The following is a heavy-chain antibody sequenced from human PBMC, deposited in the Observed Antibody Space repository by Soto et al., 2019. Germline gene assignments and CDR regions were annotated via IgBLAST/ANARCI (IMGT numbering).Heavy chain of an antibody. J-gene: IGHJ6*02. CDR2: INSDGSST. CDR1: GFTFSSYW. Sequence: GGSLRLSCAASGFTFSSYWMHWVRQAPGKGLVWVSRINSDGSSTSYADSVKGRFTISRDNAKNTLYLQMNSLRAEDTAVYYCARDRGSGSHTTPPYYYYGMDVWGQGTTVTVSS. D-gene: IGHD3-10*01. V-gene: IGHV3-74*01. CDR3: ARDRGSGSHTTPPYYYYGMDV.